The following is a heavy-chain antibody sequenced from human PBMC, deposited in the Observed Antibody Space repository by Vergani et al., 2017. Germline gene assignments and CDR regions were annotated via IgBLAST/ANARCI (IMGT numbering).Heavy chain of an antibody. Sequence: EVQLVESGGGLVQPGGSLRLSCAASGFTFSYYYMSGVRQAPGKGLEWVGFIRSKAYGGTTEYAASVKGRFTISRDDSKSIAYLQMNSLKTEDTAVYYCTRAVVVILNFDYWGQGTLVTVSS. CDR1: GFTFSYYY. V-gene: IGHV3-22*02. J-gene: IGHJ4*02. D-gene: IGHD3-22*01. CDR2: IRSKAYGGTT. CDR3: TRAVVVILNFDY.